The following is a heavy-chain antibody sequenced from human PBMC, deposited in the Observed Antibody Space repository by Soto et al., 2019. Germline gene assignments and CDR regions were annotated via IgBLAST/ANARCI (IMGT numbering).Heavy chain of an antibody. CDR1: GGSFSGYY. CDR3: ARGSIGGSSWYYFDY. CDR2: INHSGST. Sequence: SETLSLTCAVYGGSFSGYYWSWIRQPPGKGLEWIGEINHSGSTNYNPSLKSRVTISVDTSKNQFSLKLSSVTAADTAVYYCARGSIGGSSWYYFDYWGQGTLVTVSS. J-gene: IGHJ4*02. D-gene: IGHD6-13*01. V-gene: IGHV4-34*01.